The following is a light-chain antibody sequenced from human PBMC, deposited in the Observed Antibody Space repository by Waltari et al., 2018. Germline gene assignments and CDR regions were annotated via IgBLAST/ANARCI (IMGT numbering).Light chain of an antibody. J-gene: IGKJ1*01. Sequence: EIVLTQSPGTLSLSPGERATLSCRASQSVGRSLVWYQQKPGPAPRLLIYHASTSATGIPDRFSGSGSGTDFSLTISRLEPEDFAVYYCQKYERLPATFGQGTKVEIK. CDR3: QKYERLPAT. V-gene: IGKV3-20*01. CDR1: QSVGRS. CDR2: HAS.